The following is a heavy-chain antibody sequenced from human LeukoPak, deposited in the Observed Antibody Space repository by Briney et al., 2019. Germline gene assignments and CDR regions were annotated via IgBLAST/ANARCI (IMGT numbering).Heavy chain of an antibody. CDR1: GYTFTEYY. V-gene: IGHV1-2*02. J-gene: IGHJ4*02. CDR2: INPNSGGS. CDR3: ARGRGGYLGSGSFDN. Sequence: ASVKVSCKASGYTFTEYYLHWVRQAPGQGLEWMGWINPNSGGSNFAQKFQGRITMTRDTSISTAHMELSSLTSDGTAVYYCARGRGGYLGSGSFDNWGQGTLVTVSS. D-gene: IGHD3-10*01.